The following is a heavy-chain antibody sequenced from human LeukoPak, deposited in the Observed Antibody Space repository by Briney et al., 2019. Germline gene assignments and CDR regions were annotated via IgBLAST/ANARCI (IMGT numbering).Heavy chain of an antibody. V-gene: IGHV4-59*01. D-gene: IGHD4-17*01. CDR2: IYHSGST. J-gene: IGHJ4*02. Sequence: PSETLSLTCTVSGVSISSYYWSWTRQPPGKGLEWIGYIYHSGSTNYNPSLKSRVTISVDTSKNQFSVRLRSVTAADTAVYYCARTYGPIDYWGQGALVTVSS. CDR1: GVSISSYY. CDR3: ARTYGPIDY.